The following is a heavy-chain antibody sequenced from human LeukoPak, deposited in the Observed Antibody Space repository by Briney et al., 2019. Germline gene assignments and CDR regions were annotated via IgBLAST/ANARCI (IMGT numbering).Heavy chain of an antibody. J-gene: IGHJ4*02. CDR3: ASSRVEMATNDLDY. V-gene: IGHV3-53*01. CDR2: IYSGGST. Sequence: GGSLRLSCAASGFTVSSNYMSWVRQAPGKGLEWVSVIYSGGSTYYADSVKGRFTTSRDNSKNTLYLQMNSLRAEDTAVYYCASSRVEMATNDLDYWGQGTLVTVSS. CDR1: GFTVSSNY. D-gene: IGHD5-24*01.